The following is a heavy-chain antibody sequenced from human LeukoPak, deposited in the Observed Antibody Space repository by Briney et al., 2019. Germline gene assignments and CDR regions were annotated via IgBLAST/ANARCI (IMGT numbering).Heavy chain of an antibody. D-gene: IGHD6-13*01. CDR2: MNPNSGNT. V-gene: IGHV1-8*01. Sequence: ASVKVSCKASGYTFTSYDINWVRQATGQGLEWMGWMNPNSGNTGYAQKFQGRVTMTRNTSISTAYMELSSLRSEDTAVHYCARGYSSSWLNPYYYYGMDVWGKGATVTVSS. CDR1: GYTFTSYD. CDR3: ARGYSSSWLNPYYYYGMDV. J-gene: IGHJ6*04.